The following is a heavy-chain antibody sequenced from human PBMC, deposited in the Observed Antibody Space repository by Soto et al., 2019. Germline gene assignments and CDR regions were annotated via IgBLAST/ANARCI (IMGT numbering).Heavy chain of an antibody. CDR2: IYYTGST. J-gene: IGHJ4*02. CDR3: ATTDTAMVTHYFDY. CDR1: GDSISTFY. Sequence: SETLSLTCTVSGDSISTFYWSWIRQPPGKGLEWIGYIYYTGSTNYNPSLKSRVTMSVDTSKKQFSLKLSSVTAADTAVYYCATTDTAMVTHYFDYWGQGTLVTVSS. V-gene: IGHV4-59*01. D-gene: IGHD5-18*01.